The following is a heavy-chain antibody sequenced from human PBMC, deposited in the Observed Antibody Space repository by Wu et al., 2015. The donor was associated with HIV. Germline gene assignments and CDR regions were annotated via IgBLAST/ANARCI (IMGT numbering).Heavy chain of an antibody. CDR1: GYSFTGYY. CDR3: AINTDSVATSLYSLGV. J-gene: IGHJ6*02. Sequence: QVQLVQSGAEVKKPGASVKVSCKASGYSFTGYYIHWLRQAPGQGLEWMGWMNPNSGNTGYAQKFQGRVTMTRNTSISTAYMELSSLRSEDTAVYYCAINTDSVATSLYSLGVWGQGTVVTVSS. V-gene: IGHV1-8*02. D-gene: IGHD5-12*01. CDR2: MNPNSGNT.